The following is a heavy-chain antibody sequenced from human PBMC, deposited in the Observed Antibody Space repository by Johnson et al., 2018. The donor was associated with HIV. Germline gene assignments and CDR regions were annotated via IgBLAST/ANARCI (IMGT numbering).Heavy chain of an antibody. CDR1: GFRFSRYG. Sequence: QVQLVESGGGVAQPGRSLRLSCAASGFRFSRYGMHWVRQAPGKGLEWVAVISYDGSNKYYADSVKGRFTISRDNSKNTLHLQMNSLRPEDTAVYYCAKPPSMGADGFDIWGQGTLVTVSS. D-gene: IGHD3-16*01. CDR3: AKPPSMGADGFDI. J-gene: IGHJ3*02. V-gene: IGHV3-30*18. CDR2: ISYDGSNK.